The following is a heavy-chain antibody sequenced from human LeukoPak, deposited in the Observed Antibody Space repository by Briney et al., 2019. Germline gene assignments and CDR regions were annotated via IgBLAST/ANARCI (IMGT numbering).Heavy chain of an antibody. V-gene: IGHV3-21*01. CDR2: ISSSSSYI. J-gene: IGHJ6*02. CDR1: GFTFSSYS. CDR3: ARDLGDYYYYGMDV. Sequence: GGPLRLSCAASGFTFSSYSMNWVRQAPGKGLEWVSSISSSSSYIYYADSVKGRFTISRDNAKNSLYLQMNSLRAEDTAVYYCARDLGDYYYYGMDVWGQGTTVTVSS.